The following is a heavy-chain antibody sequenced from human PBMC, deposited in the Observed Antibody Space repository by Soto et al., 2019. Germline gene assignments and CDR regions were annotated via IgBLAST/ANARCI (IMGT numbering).Heavy chain of an antibody. CDR3: ARDTYYYDSSGYYYRGSLGY. Sequence: QVQLVQSGAEVKKPGASVKVSCKASGYTFTSYYMHWVRQAPGQGLEWMGIINPSGGSTSYAQKFQGRVTMTRVTATSTVYMELSSLRSEDTAVYYCARDTYYYDSSGYYYRGSLGYWGQGTLVTVSS. CDR2: INPSGGST. CDR1: GYTFTSYY. J-gene: IGHJ4*02. D-gene: IGHD3-22*01. V-gene: IGHV1-46*01.